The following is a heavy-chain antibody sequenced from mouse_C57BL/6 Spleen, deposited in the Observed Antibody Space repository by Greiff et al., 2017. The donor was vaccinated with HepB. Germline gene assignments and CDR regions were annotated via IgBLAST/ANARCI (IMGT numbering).Heavy chain of an antibody. Sequence: QVQLQQPGAELVKPGASVKLSCKASGYTFTSYWMHWVRQRPGQGLEWIGMIHPNSGSTNYNEKFKSKATLTVDKSSSTAYMQLSSLTSEDSAVYYCARSELRHYFDYWGQGTTLTVSS. V-gene: IGHV1-64*01. D-gene: IGHD1-2*01. CDR1: GYTFTSYW. J-gene: IGHJ2*01. CDR2: IHPNSGST. CDR3: ARSELRHYFDY.